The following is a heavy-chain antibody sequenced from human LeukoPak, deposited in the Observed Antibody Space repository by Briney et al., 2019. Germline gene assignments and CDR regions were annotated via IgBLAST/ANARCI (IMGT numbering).Heavy chain of an antibody. D-gene: IGHD6-13*01. CDR1: GGTFRSYA. CDR2: IIPIFGTA. Sequence: SVKVSCKASGGTFRSYAISWVRQAPGQGLEWMGGIIPIFGTANYAQKFQGRVTITADESTSTAYMELSSLRSEDTAVYYCARDLRRAAAGLDYWGQGTLVTVSS. CDR3: ARDLRRAAAGLDY. J-gene: IGHJ4*02. V-gene: IGHV1-69*13.